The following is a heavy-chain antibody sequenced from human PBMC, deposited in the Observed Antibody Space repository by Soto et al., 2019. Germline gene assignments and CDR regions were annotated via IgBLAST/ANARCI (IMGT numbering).Heavy chain of an antibody. J-gene: IGHJ5*02. Sequence: QVQLQESGPGLVKPSXTLSLTCTVSGGSISSYYWSWIRQPPGKGLEWIGYIYYSGSTNYNPSLKSRVTISVDTSKNQFSLKLSSVTAADTAVYYCARHQWGXRXSYLNWFDPWGQGTLVTVSS. D-gene: IGHD3-16*01. CDR3: ARHQWGXRXSYLNWFDP. CDR1: GGSISSYY. V-gene: IGHV4-59*08. CDR2: IYYSGST.